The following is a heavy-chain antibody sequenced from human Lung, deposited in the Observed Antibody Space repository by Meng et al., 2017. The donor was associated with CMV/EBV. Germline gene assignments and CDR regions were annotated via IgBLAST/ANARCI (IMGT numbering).Heavy chain of an antibody. CDR1: GGSFSHNY. Sequence: LXCAASGGSFSHNYWSRIRQPPGKGLEWIGEVNHRGSSNYNPSLMSRVTISVDTSKKQCSLKMSSVTAADTAVYYCAREAAGDYDSSGPVDYWGQGTXVTVSS. CDR2: VNHRGSS. D-gene: IGHD3-22*01. J-gene: IGHJ4*02. V-gene: IGHV4-34*01. CDR3: AREAAGDYDSSGPVDY.